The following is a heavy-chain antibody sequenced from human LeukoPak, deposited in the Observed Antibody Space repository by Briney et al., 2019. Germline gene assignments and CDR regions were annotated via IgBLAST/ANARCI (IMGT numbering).Heavy chain of an antibody. CDR3: ARVAGEGYSYGQTRDAFDM. J-gene: IGHJ3*02. CDR2: INPSGSRT. Sequence: ASVKVSCKASGYTFTSYYLHWVRQAPGQGLEWMGIINPSGSRTNYAQKFQGRVTMTGNTSTSTVYMELNSRRSEDTAVYYCARVAGEGYSYGQTRDAFDMWGQGTMVTVSS. D-gene: IGHD5-18*01. V-gene: IGHV1-46*01. CDR1: GYTFTSYY.